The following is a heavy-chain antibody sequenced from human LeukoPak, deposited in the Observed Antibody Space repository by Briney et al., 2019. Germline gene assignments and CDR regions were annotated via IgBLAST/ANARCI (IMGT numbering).Heavy chain of an antibody. J-gene: IGHJ4*02. CDR1: GGSISSNDYY. V-gene: IGHV4-39*01. D-gene: IGHD6-6*01. CDR3: ARHRGSSSLFDY. Sequence: SETLSLTCTVSGGSISSNDYYWDWLRQPPGMGLEYIGSIYYSGSTYYNPSLNSLVTISVDTSKNQFSLKLSSVTAADTAVYYCARHRGSSSLFDYWGQGTLVTVSS. CDR2: IYYSGST.